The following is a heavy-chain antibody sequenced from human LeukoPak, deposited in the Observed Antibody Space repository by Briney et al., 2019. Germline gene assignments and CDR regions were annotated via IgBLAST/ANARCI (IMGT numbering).Heavy chain of an antibody. V-gene: IGHV3-21*01. D-gene: IGHD3-10*01. Sequence: PGGSLRLSCAASGFTFSSYSMNWVRQAPGKGLEWVSSISSSSSYIYYADSVKGRFTISRDNAKNSLYLQMNSLRAEDTAVYYCARSRFGESINFDYWGQGTLVTVSP. CDR3: ARSRFGESINFDY. CDR1: GFTFSSYS. CDR2: ISSSSSYI. J-gene: IGHJ4*02.